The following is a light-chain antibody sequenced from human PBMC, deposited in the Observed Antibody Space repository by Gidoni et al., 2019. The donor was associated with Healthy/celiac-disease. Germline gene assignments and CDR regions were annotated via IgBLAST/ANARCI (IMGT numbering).Light chain of an antibody. CDR2: QDS. V-gene: IGLV3-1*01. CDR3: QAWDSSTPV. CDR1: KLGDKY. J-gene: IGLJ2*01. Sequence: SYELTQPPSVSVSPGQTASITCSGDKLGDKYACWYQQKPGQSHVLVIYQDSKRPSGLHERLSGSNSGNTATLTISGTQAMDEADYYCQAWDSSTPVFGGGTKLTVL.